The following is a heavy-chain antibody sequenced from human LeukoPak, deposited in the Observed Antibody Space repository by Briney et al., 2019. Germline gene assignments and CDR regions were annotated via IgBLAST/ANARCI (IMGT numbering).Heavy chain of an antibody. D-gene: IGHD4/OR15-4a*01. Sequence: GGSLRLSCTVSVCTVSSNSMSGVGQPPGKGREWVSFIYSDNTHYSDSVKGRFTISRDNSKNTLYLQMNSLRAEDTAVYYCARRAGAYSHPYDYWGQGTLVTVSS. CDR2: IYSDNT. J-gene: IGHJ4*02. CDR1: VCTVSSNS. V-gene: IGHV3-53*01. CDR3: ARRAGAYSHPYDY.